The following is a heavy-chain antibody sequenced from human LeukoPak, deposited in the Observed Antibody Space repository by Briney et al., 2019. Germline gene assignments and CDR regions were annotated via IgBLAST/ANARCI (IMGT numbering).Heavy chain of an antibody. V-gene: IGHV3-66*01. Sequence: PGGSLRLSCAASGFTFSSYAMSWVRQAPGKGLEWVSVIYSGGSTYYADSVRGRFTISRDNSKNTLYLQMNSLRAEDTAVYYCVRDNDSGRIFDYWGQGTLVTVSS. D-gene: IGHD6-19*01. CDR1: GFTFSSYA. J-gene: IGHJ4*02. CDR2: IYSGGST. CDR3: VRDNDSGRIFDY.